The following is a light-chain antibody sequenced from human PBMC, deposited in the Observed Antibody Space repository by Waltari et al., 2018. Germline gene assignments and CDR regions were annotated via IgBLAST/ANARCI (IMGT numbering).Light chain of an antibody. CDR1: SSDVGAYNY. CDR2: DVS. V-gene: IGLV2-14*03. J-gene: IGLJ2*01. CDR3: SSYISSSTLEL. Sequence: QSALTQPASVSGSPGQSLTISCTGTSSDVGAYNYFSWYQQHPGKAPNLMIFDVSNRPSGVSNRFSGSKSGNTASLTISGLQAEDEADYYCSSYISSSTLELFGGGTSLTVL.